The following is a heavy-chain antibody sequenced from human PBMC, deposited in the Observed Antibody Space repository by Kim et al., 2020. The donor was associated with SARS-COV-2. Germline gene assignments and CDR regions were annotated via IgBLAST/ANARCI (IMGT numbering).Heavy chain of an antibody. CDR1: GGSFSGYY. CDR2: INHSGST. J-gene: IGHJ5*02. Sequence: SETLSLTCAVYGGSFSGYYWSWIRQPPGKGLEWIGEINHSGSTNYNPSLKSRVTISVDTSKNQFSLKLSSVTAADTAVYYCARVGTVTGTHRTQNWFDPWGQGTLVTVSS. CDR3: ARVGTVTGTHRTQNWFDP. D-gene: IGHD4-17*01. V-gene: IGHV4-34*01.